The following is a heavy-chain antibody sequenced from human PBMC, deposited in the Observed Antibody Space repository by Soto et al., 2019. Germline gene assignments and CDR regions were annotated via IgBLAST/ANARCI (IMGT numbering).Heavy chain of an antibody. CDR2: ISSNGGST. D-gene: IGHD1-26*01. J-gene: IGHJ4*02. CDR3: ARDTISGSYCFDY. Sequence: EVQLVESGGGLVQPGGSLRLSCAASEFSFSRYVMYWVRQAPGKGLEYVSAISSNGGSTYYANSVKGRFTISRDNSKNTLYLQMGSLRAEDMAVYYCARDTISGSYCFDYWGQGTLVTVSS. V-gene: IGHV3-64*01. CDR1: EFSFSRYV.